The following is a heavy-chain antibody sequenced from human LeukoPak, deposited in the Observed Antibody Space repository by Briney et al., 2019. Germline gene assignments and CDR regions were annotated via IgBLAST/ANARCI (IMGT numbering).Heavy chain of an antibody. Sequence: GGSLRLSCAASGFTFSSYAMHWVRQAPGKGLEWVAVISYDGSNKYYADSVKGRFTITRDNSKNTLYLQMNSLRAEDTAVYYCASGRDGSNWGQGTLVTVSS. CDR3: ASGRDGSN. CDR2: ISYDGSNK. J-gene: IGHJ4*02. D-gene: IGHD5-24*01. CDR1: GFTFSSYA. V-gene: IGHV3-30-3*01.